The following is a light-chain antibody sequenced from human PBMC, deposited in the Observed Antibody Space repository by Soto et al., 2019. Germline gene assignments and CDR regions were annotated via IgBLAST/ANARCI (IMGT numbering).Light chain of an antibody. CDR3: SSYIGTSTIYV. J-gene: IGLJ1*01. CDR1: SSDVGGYDY. V-gene: IGLV2-14*01. CDR2: EVS. Sequence: QSALTQPACVSGSPGQSITISCTGTSSDVGGYDYVSWYRQYPGTAPKLMIYEVSNRPSGVSNRFSGSKSGNTASLTISGLQAEDEADYYCSSYIGTSTIYVLGTGTKLTVL.